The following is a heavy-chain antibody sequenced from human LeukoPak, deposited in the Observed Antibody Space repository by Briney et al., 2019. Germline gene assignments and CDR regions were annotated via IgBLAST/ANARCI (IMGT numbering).Heavy chain of an antibody. D-gene: IGHD3-16*01. Sequence: GGSLRLSCAASGFTFSSYAMHWVRQAPGRGLEWVAVISYDGSNKYYADSVKGRFTISRDNSKNTLYLQMNSLRAEDTAVYYCARDDEEGGIWGQGTMVTVSS. CDR1: GFTFSSYA. V-gene: IGHV3-30-3*01. J-gene: IGHJ3*02. CDR3: ARDDEEGGI. CDR2: ISYDGSNK.